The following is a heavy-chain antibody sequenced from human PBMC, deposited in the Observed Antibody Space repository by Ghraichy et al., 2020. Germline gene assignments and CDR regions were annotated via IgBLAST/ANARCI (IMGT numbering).Heavy chain of an antibody. CDR3: ARGRQNAFDI. Sequence: GSLRLSCAVYGGSFSGYYWSWIRQPPGKGLEWIGEINHSGSTNYNPSLKSRVTISVDTSKNQFSLKLSSVTAADTAVYYCARGRQNAFDIWGQGTMVTVSS. CDR2: INHSGST. V-gene: IGHV4-34*01. J-gene: IGHJ3*02. CDR1: GGSFSGYY.